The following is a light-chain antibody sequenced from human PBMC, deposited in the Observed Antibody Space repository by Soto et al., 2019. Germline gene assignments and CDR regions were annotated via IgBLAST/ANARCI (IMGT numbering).Light chain of an antibody. V-gene: IGKV3-15*01. CDR3: QQYDNCRRIS. J-gene: IGKJ5*01. CDR2: GAS. Sequence: EIVLTQSPATLSVSPGERVTLSCRASQSISSKLGWYQQRPGQAPRLLIYGASTRSLGIPARFSGSGSGTECTLTISSLPSEDFAVYYWQQYDNCRRISCGQGTRLEIK. CDR1: QSISSK.